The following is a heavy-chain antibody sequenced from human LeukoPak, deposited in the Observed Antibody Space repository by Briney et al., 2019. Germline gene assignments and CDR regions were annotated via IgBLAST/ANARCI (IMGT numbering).Heavy chain of an antibody. CDR1: GGTFSIYA. J-gene: IGHJ4*02. V-gene: IGHV1-69*05. CDR3: AKTLYYYDSSGYYYPPYFDY. Sequence: EASVKVSCKASGGTFSIYAISWVRQAPGQGLEWMGGIIPIFGTANYAQKFQGRVTITTDESTSTAYMELSSLRSEDTAVYYCAKTLYYYDSSGYYYPPYFDYWGQGTLVTVSS. CDR2: IIPIFGTA. D-gene: IGHD3-22*01.